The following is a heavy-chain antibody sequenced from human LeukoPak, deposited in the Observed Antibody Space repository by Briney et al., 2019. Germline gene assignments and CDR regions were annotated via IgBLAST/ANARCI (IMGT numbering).Heavy chain of an antibody. CDR2: IYTTGST. CDR3: ATWEGYYYFDY. CDR1: GDSISSDY. Sequence: PSETLSLTCSVSGDSISSDYWSWIRQLAGKGLEWIGRIYTTGSTNYNPSLKSRVTMSVDMSKNQFSLKLSSVTAADTAVYYCATWEGYYYFDYWGQGTLVTVSS. V-gene: IGHV4-4*07. D-gene: IGHD1-26*01. J-gene: IGHJ4*02.